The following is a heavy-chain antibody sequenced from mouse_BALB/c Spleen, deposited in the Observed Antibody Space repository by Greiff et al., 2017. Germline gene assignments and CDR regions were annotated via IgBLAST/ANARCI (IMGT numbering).Heavy chain of an antibody. J-gene: IGHJ4*01. V-gene: IGHV2-9*02. CDR2: IWAGGST. Sequence: VQLQQSGPGLVAPSQSLSITCTVSGFSLTSYGVHWVRQPPGKGLEWLGVIWAGGSTNYNSALMSRLSISKDNSKSQVFLKMNSLQTDDTAMYYCARPYDYDGVYAMDYWGQGTSVTVSS. D-gene: IGHD2-4*01. CDR3: ARPYDYDGVYAMDY. CDR1: GFSLTSYG.